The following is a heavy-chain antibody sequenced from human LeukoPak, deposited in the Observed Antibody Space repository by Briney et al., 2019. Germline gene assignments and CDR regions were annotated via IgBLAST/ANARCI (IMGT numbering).Heavy chain of an antibody. CDR2: ISAHNGNT. CDR3: ARDGYCSGGSCYSPNFDY. CDR1: RYTFISYG. D-gene: IGHD2-15*01. V-gene: IGHV1-18*01. J-gene: IGHJ4*02. Sequence: ASVKVSCKASRYTFISYGISWVRQAPGQGLEWMGWISAHNGNTNYAQKLQGRVTMTTDTSTSTAYMELRSLRSDDTAVYYCARDGYCSGGSCYSPNFDYWGQGTLVTVSS.